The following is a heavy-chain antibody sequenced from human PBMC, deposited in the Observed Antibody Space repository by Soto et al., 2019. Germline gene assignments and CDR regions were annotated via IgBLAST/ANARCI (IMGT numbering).Heavy chain of an antibody. CDR3: ARGVVVVAASQLGWFDP. D-gene: IGHD2-15*01. CDR2: IIPMFGTT. Sequence: QVQLVQSGAEVKKPGSSVKVSCKASRGTFSSYAISWVRQAPGQGLEWMGGIIPMFGTTKYAQKFQGRLTITADESTSTAYMELSSLRSGDTAVYYCARGVVVVAASQLGWFDPWGQGTLVTVSS. V-gene: IGHV1-69*01. J-gene: IGHJ5*02. CDR1: RGTFSSYA.